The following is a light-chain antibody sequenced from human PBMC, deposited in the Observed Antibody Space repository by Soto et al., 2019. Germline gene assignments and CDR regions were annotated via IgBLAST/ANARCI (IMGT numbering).Light chain of an antibody. Sequence: QSVLTQPPSVSGTPGQRVTISCTGSSSNIGAGYDVHWYQQLPGTAPKLLIFVNNNRPSGVPDRFSGSKSGTSASLAITGLQAEDEADYYCQSYDSSLSGVVFGGGTKLT. J-gene: IGLJ3*02. CDR3: QSYDSSLSGVV. CDR1: SSNIGAGYD. V-gene: IGLV1-40*01. CDR2: VNN.